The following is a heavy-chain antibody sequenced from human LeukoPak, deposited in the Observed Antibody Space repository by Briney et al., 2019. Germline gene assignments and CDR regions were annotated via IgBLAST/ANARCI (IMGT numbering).Heavy chain of an antibody. V-gene: IGHV4-61*02. Sequence: SETLSLTCTVSGGSISSGIYYWSWIRQPAGKGLEWIGRIYTSGSTNYNPSLKSRVTISLDTSKNQVSLKLKPVTATDTAVYYCARDVNIAMGESWGQGTLVTVSS. CDR1: GGSISSGIYY. D-gene: IGHD5-18*01. J-gene: IGHJ5*02. CDR3: ARDVNIAMGES. CDR2: IYTSGST.